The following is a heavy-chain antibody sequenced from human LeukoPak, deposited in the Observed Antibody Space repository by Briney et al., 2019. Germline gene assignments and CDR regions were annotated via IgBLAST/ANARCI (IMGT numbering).Heavy chain of an antibody. CDR3: AREEWFGDPLGGWFDP. V-gene: IGHV4-59*01. CDR2: IYYSGST. Sequence: SETLSLTCTVSGGSISSYYWSWIRQPPGKGLEWIGYIYYSGSTNYNPSLTSRVTISVDTSKNQFSLKLSSVTAADTAVYYCAREEWFGDPLGGWFDPWGQGTLVTVSS. J-gene: IGHJ5*02. CDR1: GGSISSYY. D-gene: IGHD3-10*01.